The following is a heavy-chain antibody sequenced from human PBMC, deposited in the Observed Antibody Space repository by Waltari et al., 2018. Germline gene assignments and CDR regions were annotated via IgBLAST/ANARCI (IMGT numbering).Heavy chain of an antibody. Sequence: EVELVQSGAEVKKPGATVKIACKASGSTFMAYSLHWVQQAPGKGLEWMGRIDPEDGETVYSEKFQGRVTITADTSTDTAYMELSSLTSGDTAVYYCAPLPGGSGQTFDYWGQGTLVTVSS. V-gene: IGHV1-69-2*01. CDR1: GSTFMAYS. J-gene: IGHJ4*02. CDR2: IDPEDGET. D-gene: IGHD3-10*01. CDR3: APLPGGSGQTFDY.